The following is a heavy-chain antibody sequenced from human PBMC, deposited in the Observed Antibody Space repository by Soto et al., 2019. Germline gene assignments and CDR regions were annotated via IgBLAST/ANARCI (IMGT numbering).Heavy chain of an antibody. CDR1: GNTFTSYG. Sequence: ASVKVSCKASGNTFTSYGINWVRQATGHGIEWMGWIKPNSGNIGYAQKFQGRVTMTRDTAIRTAYMEVSRLRSDDTAVYYCARGRASGSYYLLDYWGQGTLVTVSS. D-gene: IGHD3-10*01. CDR2: IKPNSGNI. CDR3: ARGRASGSYYLLDY. V-gene: IGHV1-8*01. J-gene: IGHJ4*02.